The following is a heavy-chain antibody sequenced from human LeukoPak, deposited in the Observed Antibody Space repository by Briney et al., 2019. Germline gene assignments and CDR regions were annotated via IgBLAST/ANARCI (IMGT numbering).Heavy chain of an antibody. D-gene: IGHD3-22*01. Sequence: GGSLRLSCAASGFTFSDYCMRWVRQAPGKGLEWVANIRQDGGEKYYVDSVKGRFTISRDNAKNSLYVQMNSLRAEDTAVYYCAREWSYDSSGYYPFYWGQGTPVTVSS. CDR3: AREWSYDSSGYYPFY. CDR1: GFTFSDYC. CDR2: IRQDGGEK. V-gene: IGHV3-7*01. J-gene: IGHJ4*02.